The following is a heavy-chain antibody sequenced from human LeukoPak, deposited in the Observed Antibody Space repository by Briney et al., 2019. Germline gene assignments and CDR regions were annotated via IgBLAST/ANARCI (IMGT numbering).Heavy chain of an antibody. D-gene: IGHD3-3*01. Sequence: GGSLRLSCAPSGFTLGEDSMGWIRRAPGRGLGWVSYISIIGRTIYYADSVKGRFTISRDNAKNSLYLQMNSLRAEDTAVYYCARSVGYDFWSGYYTTDTYNWFDPWGQGTLVTVSS. V-gene: IGHV3-11*01. CDR2: ISIIGRTI. CDR1: GFTLGEDS. CDR3: ARSVGYDFWSGYYTTDTYNWFDP. J-gene: IGHJ5*02.